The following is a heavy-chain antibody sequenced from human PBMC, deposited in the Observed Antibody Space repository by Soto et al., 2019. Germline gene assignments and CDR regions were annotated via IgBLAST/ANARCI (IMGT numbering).Heavy chain of an antibody. CDR1: GFSLSTSGVG. D-gene: IGHD7-27*01. CDR3: AHGLIPNRGSRGAFDY. J-gene: IGHJ4*02. Sequence: QITLKESGPTLVKPTQTLTLTCTFSGFSLSTSGVGVGWIRQPPGKALEWLALIYWDDDKRYSPSLKSRLTIAKDTSKNHVVLTMTNMDPVDTATYYCAHGLIPNRGSRGAFDYWGQGTLVTVSS. V-gene: IGHV2-5*02. CDR2: IYWDDDK.